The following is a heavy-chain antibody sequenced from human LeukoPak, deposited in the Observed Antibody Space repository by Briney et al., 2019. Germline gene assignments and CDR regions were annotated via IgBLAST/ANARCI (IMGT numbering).Heavy chain of an antibody. J-gene: IGHJ5*02. CDR2: IYYSGST. CDR1: AGSISSYY. D-gene: IGHD2-2*01. V-gene: IGHV4-59*01. CDR3: ARKESSIELGGWFDP. Sequence: SETLSLTCTVSAGSISSYYWSWVRQPPGKGLEWIGYIYYSGSTNYNPSLKSRVTISVDTSKNQFSLKLNSLTAADTAVYYCARKESSIELGGWFDPWGQGILVTVSS.